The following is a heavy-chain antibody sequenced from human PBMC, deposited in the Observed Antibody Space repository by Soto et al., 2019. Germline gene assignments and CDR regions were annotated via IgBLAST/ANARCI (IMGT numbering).Heavy chain of an antibody. D-gene: IGHD2-21*01. CDR3: AKDRGRGSPVIYGMDV. CDR2: ISSASNHI. V-gene: IGHV3-21*01. CDR1: GFNFSSYN. J-gene: IGHJ6*02. Sequence: GGSLRLSCAASGFNFSSYNINWVRQAPGKGLEWVSSISSASNHIFYADSVKGRFTISRDNAKSSLNLQMNSLRAEDTAVYYCAKDRGRGSPVIYGMDVWGQGTTVTVSS.